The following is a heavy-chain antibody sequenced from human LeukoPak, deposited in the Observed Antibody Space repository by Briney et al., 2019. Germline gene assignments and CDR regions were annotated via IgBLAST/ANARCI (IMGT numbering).Heavy chain of an antibody. CDR2: ISYDGSNK. Sequence: GGSLRLSCAASGFTFSSYAMHWVRQALGKGLEWVAVISYDGSNKYYADSVKGRFTISRDNSKNTLYLQMNSLRAEDTAVYYCASQSPVSTGFDPWGQGTLVTVSS. CDR1: GFTFSSYA. V-gene: IGHV3-30-3*01. J-gene: IGHJ5*02. CDR3: ASQSPVSTGFDP.